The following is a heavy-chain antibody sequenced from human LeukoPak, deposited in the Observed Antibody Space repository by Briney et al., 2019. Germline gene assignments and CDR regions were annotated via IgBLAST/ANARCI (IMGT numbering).Heavy chain of an antibody. Sequence: GGSLRLSCAASGFTFSSYSMNWVRQAPGKGLEWVANIKQDGSEKYYVDSVKGRFTISRDNAKNSLYLQMNSLRAEDTAVYYCARSLQQLVSYFDYWGQGTLVTVSS. D-gene: IGHD6-13*01. CDR1: GFTFSSYS. CDR2: IKQDGSEK. V-gene: IGHV3-7*01. CDR3: ARSLQQLVSYFDY. J-gene: IGHJ4*02.